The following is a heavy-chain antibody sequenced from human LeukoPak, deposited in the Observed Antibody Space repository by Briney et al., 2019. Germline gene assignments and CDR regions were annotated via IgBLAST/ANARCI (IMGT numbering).Heavy chain of an antibody. CDR1: GFTFSSYS. V-gene: IGHV3-21*01. CDR2: ISSSSSYI. CDR3: ARDSDFWSGYYSTYYYYGMDV. J-gene: IGHJ6*02. D-gene: IGHD3-3*01. Sequence: GGSLRLSCAASGFTFSSYSMNWVRQAPGKGLEWVSSISSSSSYIYYADSVKSRFTISRDNAKNSLYLQMNSLRAEDTAVYYCARDSDFWSGYYSTYYYYGMDVWGQGTTVTVSS.